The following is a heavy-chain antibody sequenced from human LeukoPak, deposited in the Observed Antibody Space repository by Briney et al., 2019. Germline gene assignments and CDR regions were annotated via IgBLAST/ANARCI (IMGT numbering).Heavy chain of an antibody. CDR3: ARAPDRDGYNFAYFDY. D-gene: IGHD5-24*01. V-gene: IGHV4-59*01. J-gene: IGHJ4*02. CDR2: IYYSGST. Sequence: SETLSLTCTVSGGSISSYYWSWIRQPPGKGLEWIGYIYYSGSTNYNPSLKSRVTISVDTSKNQFSLKLSSVTAADTAVYYCARAPDRDGYNFAYFDYWGQGTLVTVSS. CDR1: GGSISSYY.